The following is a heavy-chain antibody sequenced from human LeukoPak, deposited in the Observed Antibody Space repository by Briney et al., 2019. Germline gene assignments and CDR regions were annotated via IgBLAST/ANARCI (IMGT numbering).Heavy chain of an antibody. J-gene: IGHJ5*02. Sequence: TSETLSLTCTVSGGSISSYYWSWIRQPPGKGLEWIGYIYYSGSTNYNPSLKSRVTISVDTSKNQFSLKLSSVTAADTAVYYCARDSDTYSSSWYRFDPWGQGTLVTVSS. CDR1: GGSISSYY. D-gene: IGHD6-13*01. CDR2: IYYSGST. CDR3: ARDSDTYSSSWYRFDP. V-gene: IGHV4-59*01.